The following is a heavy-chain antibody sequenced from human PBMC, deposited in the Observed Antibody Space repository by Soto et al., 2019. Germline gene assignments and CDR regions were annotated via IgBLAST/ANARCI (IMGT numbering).Heavy chain of an antibody. Sequence: QITLKESGPTLVKPAQTLTLTCTFSGFSLITSGVGVGWIRQPPGKALEWLALIYWNDDKFYSPSLRSRLTITKDTSQSQVVLTMTNMDPVDTATYYRALRGYCTGDSCYSAWGQGTLVTVSS. J-gene: IGHJ5*02. CDR2: IYWNDDK. CDR3: ALRGYCTGDSCYSA. V-gene: IGHV2-5*01. CDR1: GFSLITSGVG. D-gene: IGHD2-15*01.